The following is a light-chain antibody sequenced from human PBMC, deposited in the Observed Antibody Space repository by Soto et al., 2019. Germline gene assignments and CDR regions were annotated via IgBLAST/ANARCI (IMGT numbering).Light chain of an antibody. Sequence: QSALTQPRSVSGSPGQSVTISCTGTSSDVDDYNYVSWYQQHPDTAPKLMIYDVTKRPSGVPDRFSGSKSGNTASLTISGLQAEDEADYDCCSYAGGYVFEVIFGGGTKLTVL. CDR3: CSYAGGYVFEVI. J-gene: IGLJ2*01. V-gene: IGLV2-11*01. CDR1: SSDVDDYNY. CDR2: DVT.